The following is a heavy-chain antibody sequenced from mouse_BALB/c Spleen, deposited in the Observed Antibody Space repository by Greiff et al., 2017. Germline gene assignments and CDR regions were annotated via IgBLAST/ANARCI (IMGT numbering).Heavy chain of an antibody. Sequence: EVQLQQSGPELVKPGASVKMSCKASGYTFPSYVMPWVKQKPGQGLEWIGYINPYNDGTKYNEKFKGKATLTSDNSSSTAYMELSSLTSEDSAVYYCARQATVDGFDYWGQGTTLTVSA. V-gene: IGHV1-14*01. J-gene: IGHJ2*01. CDR2: INPYNDGT. CDR1: GYTFPSYV. CDR3: ARQATVDGFDY. D-gene: IGHD1-1*01.